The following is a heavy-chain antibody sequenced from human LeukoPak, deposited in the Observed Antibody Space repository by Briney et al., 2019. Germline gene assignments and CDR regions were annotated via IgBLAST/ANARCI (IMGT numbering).Heavy chain of an antibody. J-gene: IGHJ4*02. CDR3: ARGRDGYPSQLYYFDY. Sequence: GASVKVSCKASGYTFTSYGISWVRQAPGQGLEWMGWISAYNGNTNYAQKLQGRVTMTTDTSTSTAYMELRSLRSDDTAVYYCARGRDGYPSQLYYFDYWGQGTLVTVSS. CDR1: GYTFTSYG. D-gene: IGHD5-24*01. V-gene: IGHV1-18*01. CDR2: ISAYNGNT.